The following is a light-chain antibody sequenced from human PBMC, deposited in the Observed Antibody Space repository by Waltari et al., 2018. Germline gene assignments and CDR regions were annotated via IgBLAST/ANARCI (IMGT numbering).Light chain of an antibody. CDR2: YDS. CDR1: NLGSKR. Sequence: SYVLTQPPSVSVAPGQPARITCRGNNLGSKRVHWYQQKPGQAPVLVIYYDSDRPSGIPERFSGSNSGNTATLTISRVEAGDEADYYCQVWDSSSDHPVFGGGTKLTVL. J-gene: IGLJ2*01. CDR3: QVWDSSSDHPV. V-gene: IGLV3-21*04.